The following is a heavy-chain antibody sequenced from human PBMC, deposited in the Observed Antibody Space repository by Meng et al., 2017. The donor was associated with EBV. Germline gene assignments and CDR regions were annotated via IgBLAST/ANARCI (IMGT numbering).Heavy chain of an antibody. CDR3: VRGYDYGDYVDY. D-gene: IGHD4-17*01. Sequence: HLQEAGPGLGKPSETLSLICTVSGGSISTPNYYWGWIRQPPGKGLEWIGTFYSVATTFYNPSLKSRLAISVDTSKNQFSLRLSSVTAADTAIYYCVRGYDYGDYVDYWGQGTLVTVS. CDR2: FYSVATT. V-gene: IGHV4-39*07. CDR1: GGSISTPNYY. J-gene: IGHJ4*02.